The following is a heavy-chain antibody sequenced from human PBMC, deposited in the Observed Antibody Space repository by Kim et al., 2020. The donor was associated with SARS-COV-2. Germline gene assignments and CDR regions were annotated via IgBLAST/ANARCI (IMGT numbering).Heavy chain of an antibody. CDR2: ISEDGSST. V-gene: IGHV3-74*01. Sequence: GGSLRLSCAASGFTFSSYWMHWVRQFPGRGLVWVSRISEDGSSTDYADSVKGRFTISRDNAKNTLYLQLNSLRVEDTALYYCARDHPLSGHQLDYWGHGT. CDR1: GFTFSSYW. CDR3: ARDHPLSGHQLDY. J-gene: IGHJ4*01.